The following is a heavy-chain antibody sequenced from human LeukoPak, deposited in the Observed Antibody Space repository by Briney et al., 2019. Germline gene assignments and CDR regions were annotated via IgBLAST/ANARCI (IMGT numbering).Heavy chain of an antibody. CDR1: GGSLSSYY. V-gene: IGHV4-4*09. Sequence: PSETLSLTCTVSGGSLSSYYWSWIRQPPGKGLEWIGYIYTSGSTNYNPSLKSRVTISVDTSKNQFSLKLSSVTAADTAVYYCASWPSDYYYYMDVWGKGTTVTVSS. CDR3: ASWPSDYYYYMDV. D-gene: IGHD2-2*01. J-gene: IGHJ6*03. CDR2: IYTSGST.